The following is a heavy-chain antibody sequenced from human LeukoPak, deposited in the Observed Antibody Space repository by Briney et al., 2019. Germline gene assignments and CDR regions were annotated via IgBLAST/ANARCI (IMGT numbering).Heavy chain of an antibody. CDR3: ATRRRAAVHKAFEL. CDR2: IYPGDSET. D-gene: IGHD6-13*01. V-gene: IGHV5-51*01. J-gene: IGHJ3*01. CDR1: GYSFSSYW. Sequence: GESLKISCKGSGYSFSSYWLGWVRQMPGKGLEWMGLIYPGDSETRYSPSFQGQDTISADKSVSTAYLQWSSLRASDTAMYYCATRRRAAVHKAFELWGQGTMVTVSS.